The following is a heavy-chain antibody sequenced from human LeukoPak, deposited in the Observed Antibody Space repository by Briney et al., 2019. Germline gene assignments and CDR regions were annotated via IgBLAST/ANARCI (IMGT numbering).Heavy chain of an antibody. Sequence: GESLKISCKGSGYSFTSYWSGWVRQMPGKGLEWMGIIYPGDSDTRYSPSFQGQVTISADKSISTAYLQWSSLKASDTAMYYCARVQSSGWYLASYFDYWGQGTLVTVSS. CDR2: IYPGDSDT. J-gene: IGHJ4*02. CDR1: GYSFTSYW. D-gene: IGHD6-19*01. CDR3: ARVQSSGWYLASYFDY. V-gene: IGHV5-51*01.